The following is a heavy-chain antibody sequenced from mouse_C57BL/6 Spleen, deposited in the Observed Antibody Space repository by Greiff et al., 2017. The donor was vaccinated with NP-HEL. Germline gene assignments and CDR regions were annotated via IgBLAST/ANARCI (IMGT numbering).Heavy chain of an antibody. D-gene: IGHD3-2*02. CDR3: ASADSSGPAWFAY. Sequence: QVQLKQPGAELVKPGASVKLSCKASGYTFTSYWMHWVKQRPGQGLEWIGMIHPNSGSTNYNEKFKSKATLTVDKSSSTAYMQLSSLTSEDSAVYYCASADSSGPAWFAYWGQGTLVTVSA. V-gene: IGHV1-64*01. CDR1: GYTFTSYW. J-gene: IGHJ3*01. CDR2: IHPNSGST.